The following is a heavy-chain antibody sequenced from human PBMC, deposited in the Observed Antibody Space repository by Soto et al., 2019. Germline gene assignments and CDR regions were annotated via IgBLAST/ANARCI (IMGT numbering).Heavy chain of an antibody. D-gene: IGHD1-20*01. J-gene: IGHJ6*03. V-gene: IGHV4-34*01. CDR3: AGAPRGNWNNQKDYYEYYMDA. CDR2: INHSGST. Sequence: PSETLSLTCAVYGGSFSGYYWSWIRQPPGKGLEWIGEINHSGSTNYNPSLKSRVTISVDTSKNQFSLKLSSVTAADTAVYYCAGAPRGNWNNQKDYYEYYMDAWGKAITVT. CDR1: GGSFSGYY.